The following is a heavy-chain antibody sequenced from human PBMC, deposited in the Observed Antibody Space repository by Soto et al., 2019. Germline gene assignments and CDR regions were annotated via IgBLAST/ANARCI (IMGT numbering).Heavy chain of an antibody. J-gene: IGHJ4*02. V-gene: IGHV3-9*01. CDR1: GFTCDGFA. CDR2: INWNSALI. Sequence: EVQLVESGGGLVQPGRSLRLSCVAYGFTCDGFAMHWVRQAPGKGLEWVSGINWNSALIGYADSVKGRFTISRDNCENYLYLHMRSLRPEDTALYYCAKDYYSASNGSHFDYWGQGTLVTVSS. D-gene: IGHD3-22*01. CDR3: AKDYYSASNGSHFDY.